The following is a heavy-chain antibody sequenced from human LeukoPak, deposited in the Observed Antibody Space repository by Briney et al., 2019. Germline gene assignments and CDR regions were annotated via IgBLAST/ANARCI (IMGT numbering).Heavy chain of an antibody. Sequence: PSETLSLTCAVYGGSFSGHFWTWIRQTPEKGLEWIGEMNPSGSTNYNPSLKSRVTISVDTSKNQFSLELSSVTAADTAVYYCARGRQDVTMIVVVMTAVSYYLDVWGKGTTVTVSS. CDR1: GGSFSGHF. CDR3: ARGRQDVTMIVVVMTAVSYYLDV. V-gene: IGHV4-34*01. J-gene: IGHJ6*03. D-gene: IGHD3-22*01. CDR2: MNPSGST.